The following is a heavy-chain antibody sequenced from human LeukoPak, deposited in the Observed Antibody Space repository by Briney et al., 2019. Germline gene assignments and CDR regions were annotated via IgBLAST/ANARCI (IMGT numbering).Heavy chain of an antibody. D-gene: IGHD3-22*01. V-gene: IGHV3-23*01. CDR2: ISGSGGST. CDR1: GFTFSSHG. J-gene: IGHJ3*02. Sequence: GGSLRLSCAASGFTFSSHGMNWVRQAPGKGLEWVSGISGSGGSTYYADSVKGRFTISRDNSKNTLYLQMNSLRAEDTAVYYCAKSWNYYDSSGDDALDIWGQGTMVTVSS. CDR3: AKSWNYYDSSGDDALDI.